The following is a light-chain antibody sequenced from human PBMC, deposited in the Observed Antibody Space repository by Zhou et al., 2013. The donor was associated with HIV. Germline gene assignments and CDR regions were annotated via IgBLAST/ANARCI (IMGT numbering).Light chain of an antibody. V-gene: IGKV3-20*01. CDR1: QSVSSNF. CDR2: GAS. J-gene: IGKJ2*01. Sequence: TVLTQSPDTLSLSPGERATLSCRAGQSVSSNFLAWYQQKPGQPPRLLIYGASARTTGVPDRFSGSGSGTDFTLTISSLQPEDFATYYCQQANSFPYTFGQGTKLEIK. CDR3: QQANSFPYT.